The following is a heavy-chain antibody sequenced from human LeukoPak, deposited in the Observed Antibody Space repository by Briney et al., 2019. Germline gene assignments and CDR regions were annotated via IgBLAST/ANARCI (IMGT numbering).Heavy chain of an antibody. V-gene: IGHV3-30*02. D-gene: IGHD4-17*01. CDR2: IRYDGSNK. Sequence: GGSLRLSCAASGFTFSSYAMHWVRQAPGKGLEWVAFIRYDGSNKYYADSVKGRFTISRDNSKSTLYLQMNSLRAEDTAVYYCAKVFRGIYGDYPGYWGQGTLVTVSS. CDR3: AKVFRGIYGDYPGY. J-gene: IGHJ4*02. CDR1: GFTFSSYA.